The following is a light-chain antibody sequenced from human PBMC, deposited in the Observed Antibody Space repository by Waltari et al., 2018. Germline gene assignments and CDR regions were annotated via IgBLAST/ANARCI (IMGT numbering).Light chain of an antibody. V-gene: IGLV2-14*01. CDR3: SSYTSSSTVV. J-gene: IGLJ2*01. CDR2: DVS. CDR1: SSDVGGYNY. Sequence: QSALTQPASVSGSPGQSITISCTGTSSDVGGYNYVPWYQQHPGKAPTLMIYDVSKRPSGVSNRFSGSKSGNTASLTISGLQAEDEADYYCSSYTSSSTVVFGGGTKLTVL.